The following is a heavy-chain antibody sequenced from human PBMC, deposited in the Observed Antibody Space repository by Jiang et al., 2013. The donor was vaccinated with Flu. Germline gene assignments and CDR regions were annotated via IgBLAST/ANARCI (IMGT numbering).Heavy chain of an antibody. CDR1: GFTFGDYG. D-gene: IGHD3-10*01. CDR3: SRDLVRDVIIIPSGYCDY. V-gene: IGHV3-49*03. Sequence: VQLLESGGGLVQPGRSLSLPCTGSGFTFGDYGMNWFRQAPGKGLEWVGFIGSKLYGARREYAASVRGRFTISRDDSTSVAFLQMNSLKTEDTALYYCSRDLVRDVIIIPSGYCDYWGQGALVTVSS. J-gene: IGHJ4*02. CDR2: IGSKLYGARR.